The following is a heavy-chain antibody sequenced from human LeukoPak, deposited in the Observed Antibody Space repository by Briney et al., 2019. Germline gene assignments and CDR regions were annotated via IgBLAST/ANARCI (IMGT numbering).Heavy chain of an antibody. D-gene: IGHD3-3*01. CDR1: GGSISSGGYY. Sequence: SETLSLTCTVSGGSISSGGYYWSWIRQHPGQGLEWIGYIYYSGSTYYNPSLKSRVTISVDTSKNQFSLKLSSVTAADTAVYYCARGAIFGVRKYYYYMDVWGKGTTVTVSS. CDR2: IYYSGST. CDR3: ARGAIFGVRKYYYYMDV. V-gene: IGHV4-31*03. J-gene: IGHJ6*03.